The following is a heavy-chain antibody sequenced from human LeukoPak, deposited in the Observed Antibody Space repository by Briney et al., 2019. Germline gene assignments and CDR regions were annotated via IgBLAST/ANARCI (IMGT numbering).Heavy chain of an antibody. Sequence: SETLSLTCAVYGGSFSGYYWSWIRQPPGKGLEWIGEINHSGSTNYNPSLKSRVTISVDTSKNQFSLKLSSVTAADTAVYYCAKRVAAPGPTFDYWGQGTLVTVSS. CDR2: INHSGST. CDR1: GGSFSGYY. V-gene: IGHV4-34*01. J-gene: IGHJ4*02. D-gene: IGHD6-13*01. CDR3: AKRVAAPGPTFDY.